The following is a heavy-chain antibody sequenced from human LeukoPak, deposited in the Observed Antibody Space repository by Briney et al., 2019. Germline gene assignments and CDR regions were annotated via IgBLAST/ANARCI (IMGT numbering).Heavy chain of an antibody. D-gene: IGHD4-11*01. CDR3: AKDGLFLTTELKFFYMDV. CDR2: ISYDGSNK. CDR1: GFTFSSYG. Sequence: GGSLRVSCAASGFTFSSYGMHWVRQAPGRGLEWVAVISYDGSNKFYADSVEGRFTISRDNSKNTLYLQMTSLRAEDTAVYCCAKDGLFLTTELKFFYMDVWGKGTTVTVSS. V-gene: IGHV3-30*18. J-gene: IGHJ6*03.